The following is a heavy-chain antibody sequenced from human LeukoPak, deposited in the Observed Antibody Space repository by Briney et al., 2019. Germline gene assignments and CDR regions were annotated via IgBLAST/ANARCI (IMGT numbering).Heavy chain of an antibody. D-gene: IGHD1-7*01. Sequence: GGSLRLSCAASGFTFDDYTMHWVRQAPGKGLEWVSLISWDGGSTYYADSVKGRFTISRDNSKNSLYLQMNSLRTEDTALYYCATSSNYGGDFDYWGQGTLVTVSS. V-gene: IGHV3-43*01. J-gene: IGHJ4*02. CDR2: ISWDGGST. CDR1: GFTFDDYT. CDR3: ATSSNYGGDFDY.